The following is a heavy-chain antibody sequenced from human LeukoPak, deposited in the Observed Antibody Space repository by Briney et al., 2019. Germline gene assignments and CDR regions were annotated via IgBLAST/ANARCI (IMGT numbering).Heavy chain of an antibody. D-gene: IGHD6-19*01. CDR1: GFTFSTCA. V-gene: IGHV3-23*01. Sequence: PGGSLRLSCAASGFTFSTCAMGWVRQAPGKGLEWVSTISGNGGTTYYTDSVKDRFTISRDNSKNTLYLQMNSPRAEDTAVYYCAKEQWLARTYYGMDVWGQGTTVTIFS. J-gene: IGHJ6*02. CDR3: AKEQWLARTYYGMDV. CDR2: ISGNGGTT.